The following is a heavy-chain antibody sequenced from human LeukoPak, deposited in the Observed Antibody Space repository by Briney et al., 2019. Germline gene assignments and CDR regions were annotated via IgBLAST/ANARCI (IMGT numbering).Heavy chain of an antibody. CDR1: GYTFTNYG. D-gene: IGHD2-15*01. CDR2: ISAYNGNT. V-gene: IGHV1-18*01. CDR3: ARDTADCSGGSCYSAEYFQH. J-gene: IGHJ1*01. Sequence: ASVKVSCKASGYTFTNYGITWVRQAPGQGLEWMGWISAYNGNTNYAQKIQGRVTMTTDTSTSTAYMELRSLRSDDTAMYYCARDTADCSGGSCYSAEYFQHWGQGTLVTVSS.